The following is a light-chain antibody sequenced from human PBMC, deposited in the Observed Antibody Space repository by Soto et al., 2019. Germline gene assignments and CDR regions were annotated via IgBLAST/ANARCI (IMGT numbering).Light chain of an antibody. CDR2: AAS. V-gene: IGKV1-12*01. Sequence: DIQMTQSPSSVSASVGDRVTITCRASQGISSWLAWYQQKPGTAPNLLISAASSLQSGVPSRFXXXGXXXXXXXXXXXXXXXXFXTXXXXXANSFPLTFGGGTKVEIK. CDR1: QGISSW. J-gene: IGKJ4*01. CDR3: XXANSFPLT.